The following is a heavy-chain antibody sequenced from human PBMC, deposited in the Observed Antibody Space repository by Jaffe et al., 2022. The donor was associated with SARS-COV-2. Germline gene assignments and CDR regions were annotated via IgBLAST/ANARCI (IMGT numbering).Heavy chain of an antibody. CDR2: IYYSGST. CDR1: GGSISSYY. V-gene: IGHV4-59*01. Sequence: QVQLQESGPGLVKPSETLSLTCTVSGGSISSYYWSWIRQPPGKGLEWIGYIYYSGSTNYNPSLKSRVTISVDTSKNQFSLKLSSVTAADTAVYYCARVSFSRLLDYWGQGTLVTVSS. J-gene: IGHJ4*02. CDR3: ARVSFSRLLDY. D-gene: IGHD4-17*01.